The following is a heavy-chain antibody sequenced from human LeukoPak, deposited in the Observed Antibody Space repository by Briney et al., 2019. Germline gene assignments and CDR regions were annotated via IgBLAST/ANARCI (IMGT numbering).Heavy chain of an antibody. Sequence: GGSLRLSCAASGFTFSSYAMSWVRQAPGKGLEWVSAISGSGGSTYYADSVKGRFTISRDNSKNTLYLQMNSLRAEDTALYYCAKDMGVITMVRVFDYWGQGTLVTVSS. CDR1: GFTFSSYA. V-gene: IGHV3-23*01. J-gene: IGHJ4*02. D-gene: IGHD3-10*01. CDR3: AKDMGVITMVRVFDY. CDR2: ISGSGGST.